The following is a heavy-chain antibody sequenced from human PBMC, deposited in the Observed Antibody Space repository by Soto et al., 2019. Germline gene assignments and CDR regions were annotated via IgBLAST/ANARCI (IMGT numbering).Heavy chain of an antibody. J-gene: IGHJ6*02. CDR2: INAGNGNT. D-gene: IGHD1-26*01. V-gene: IGHV1-3*05. CDR1: GYTFTSYG. CDR3: ASTILGATPYGMDF. Sequence: QVQLVQSGAEEKKPGASVKVSCKASGYTFTSYGLHWVRQAPGQRLEWMGWINAGNGNTKYSQKFQGRVTITRDTSASTVYMGLSSLRSEDTAVYYWASTILGATPYGMDFWGQGTTVTVSS.